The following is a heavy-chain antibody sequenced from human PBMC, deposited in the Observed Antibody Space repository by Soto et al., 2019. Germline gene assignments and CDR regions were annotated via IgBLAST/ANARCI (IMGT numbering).Heavy chain of an antibody. V-gene: IGHV1-18*01. Sequence: GASVKVSCKASGYTFTHFYITWVLQAPGQGLEWMGWISAYNGNTNYAQKLQGRVTMTTDTSTSTAYMELRSLRSDDTAVYYCARVLTMVRGVIIRWFDPWGQGTPVTVSS. CDR3: ARVLTMVRGVIIRWFDP. D-gene: IGHD3-10*01. J-gene: IGHJ5*02. CDR1: GYTFTHFY. CDR2: ISAYNGNT.